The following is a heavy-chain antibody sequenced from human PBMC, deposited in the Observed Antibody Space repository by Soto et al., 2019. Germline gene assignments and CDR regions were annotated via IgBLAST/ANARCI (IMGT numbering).Heavy chain of an antibody. CDR3: ARAALGIGVVPADILHYYGMDV. V-gene: IGHV1-69*01. Sequence: QVQLVQSGAEVKKPGSSVKVSCKASGGTFSSYALSWVRQAPEHGLEWLGGIIPIFGTANYAQKFQGRVTITADESTSTAYMELSSLRSEDKAVYYCARAALGIGVVPADILHYYGMDVWGQGTTVTVSS. CDR1: GGTFSSYA. J-gene: IGHJ6*02. CDR2: IIPIFGTA. D-gene: IGHD2-2*02.